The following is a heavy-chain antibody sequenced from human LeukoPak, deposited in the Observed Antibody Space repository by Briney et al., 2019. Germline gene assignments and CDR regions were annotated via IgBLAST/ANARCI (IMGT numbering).Heavy chain of an antibody. CDR1: GFTFSSYW. V-gene: IGHV3-74*01. J-gene: IGHJ4*02. D-gene: IGHD5-12*01. Sequence: GGSLRLSCAASGFTFSSYWMHWVRQAPGKGLVWVSRINSDGSSTSYADSVKGRFTISRDNAKNTLYLQMNSLRAEDTAVYYCARAGDSGYDFLVYFDYWGQGTLVTVSS. CDR3: ARAGDSGYDFLVYFDY. CDR2: INSDGSST.